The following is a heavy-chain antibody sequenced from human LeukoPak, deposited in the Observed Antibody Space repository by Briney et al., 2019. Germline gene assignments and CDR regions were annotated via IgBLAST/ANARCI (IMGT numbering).Heavy chain of an antibody. Sequence: GGSLRLSCAASGFTFDDYAMHWVRQAPGKGLEWVSLISGDGGSTYYADSVKGRFTISRDNSKNSLYLQMNSLRAEDTAVYYCVKDRANFHYGMDVWGQGTTVTVSS. J-gene: IGHJ6*02. CDR3: VKDRANFHYGMDV. CDR2: ISGDGGST. V-gene: IGHV3-43*02. CDR1: GFTFDDYA. D-gene: IGHD1-7*01.